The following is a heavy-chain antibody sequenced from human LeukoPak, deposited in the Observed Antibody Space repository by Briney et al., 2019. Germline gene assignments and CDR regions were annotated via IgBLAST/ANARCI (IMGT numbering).Heavy chain of an antibody. CDR3: ARDGGMVGYQDY. CDR1: GFTFSDYW. D-gene: IGHD6-25*01. Sequence: PGGFLRLSCVASGFTFSDYWFHWLRQVPGKGPVWVSRINSDDTITNYAGFVMGRFTISRDNAKNTVYLHMNSLRAEDTAIYYCARDGGMVGYQDYWGQGTLVTVSS. J-gene: IGHJ4*02. V-gene: IGHV3-74*01. CDR2: INSDDTIT.